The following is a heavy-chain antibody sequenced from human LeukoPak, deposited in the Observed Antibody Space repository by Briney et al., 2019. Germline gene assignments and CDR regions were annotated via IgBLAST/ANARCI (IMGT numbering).Heavy chain of an antibody. Sequence: PGGSLRLSCAASGFTLSLYGMHWVRQAPGKGLEWVSYISSSSTTIYYADSVKGRFTISRDNAKNSLYLQMNSLRAEDTAVYYCAREADCSGGTCYYYYGMDVWGQGTTVTVSS. J-gene: IGHJ6*02. CDR2: ISSSSTTI. CDR3: AREADCSGGTCYYYYGMDV. V-gene: IGHV3-48*01. CDR1: GFTLSLYG. D-gene: IGHD2-15*01.